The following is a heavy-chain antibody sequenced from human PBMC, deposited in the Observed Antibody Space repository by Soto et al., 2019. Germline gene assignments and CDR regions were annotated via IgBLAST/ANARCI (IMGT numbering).Heavy chain of an antibody. V-gene: IGHV1-2*02. CDR1: GYTFTGYY. J-gene: IGHJ3*02. Sequence: GSSVKGSCKASGYTFTGYYMHWVRQATGQGIEWMGWINPNSGGTNYAQKLQGRVTMTRDTSISTAYRELSRLRSDDTAVYYCARGEPLSAFDIWGQGTMVTVAS. CDR3: ARGEPLSAFDI. CDR2: INPNSGGT.